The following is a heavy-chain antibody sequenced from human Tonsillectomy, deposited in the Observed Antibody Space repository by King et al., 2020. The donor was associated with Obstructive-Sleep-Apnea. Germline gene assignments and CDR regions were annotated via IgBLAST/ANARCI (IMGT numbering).Heavy chain of an antibody. Sequence: VQLQESGPGLVKPSGTLSLTCAVSGGSISSSNWWSWVRQPPGQGLEWIGEIYHSGSTNYNPSLKSRVTLSVDKSKNQFSLKLSSVTAADTAVYYCARGGTSYLYYYGMDVWGQGTTVTVSS. V-gene: IGHV4-4*02. CDR2: IYHSGST. D-gene: IGHD2-2*01. CDR1: GGSISSSNW. CDR3: ARGGTSYLYYYGMDV. J-gene: IGHJ6*02.